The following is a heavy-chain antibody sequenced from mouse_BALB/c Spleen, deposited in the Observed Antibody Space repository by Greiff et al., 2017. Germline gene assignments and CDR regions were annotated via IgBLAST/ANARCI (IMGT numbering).Heavy chain of an antibody. Sequence: EVQLVESGPSLVKPSQTLSLTCSVTGDSITSGYWNWIRKFPGNKLEYMGYISYSGSTYYNPSLKSRISITRDTSKNQYYLQLNSVTTEDTATYYCARYYGNYEGGAMDYWGQGTSVTVSS. CDR3: ARYYGNYEGGAMDY. D-gene: IGHD2-1*01. CDR1: GDSITSGY. J-gene: IGHJ4*01. CDR2: ISYSGST. V-gene: IGHV3-8*02.